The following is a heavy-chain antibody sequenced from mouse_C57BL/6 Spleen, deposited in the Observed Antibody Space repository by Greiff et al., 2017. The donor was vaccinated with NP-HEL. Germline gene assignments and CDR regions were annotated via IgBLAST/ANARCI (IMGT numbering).Heavy chain of an antibody. CDR2: IDPEDGDT. Sequence: VQLQQSGAELVRPGASVKLSCTASGFNIKDYYMHWVKQRPEQGLAGIGRIDPEDGDTEYAPKFQGKATMTADTSSNTAYLQLSSLTSEDTAVYYCTSPLYDGFAYWGQGTLVTVSA. D-gene: IGHD2-12*01. V-gene: IGHV14-1*01. CDR1: GFNIKDYY. CDR3: TSPLYDGFAY. J-gene: IGHJ3*01.